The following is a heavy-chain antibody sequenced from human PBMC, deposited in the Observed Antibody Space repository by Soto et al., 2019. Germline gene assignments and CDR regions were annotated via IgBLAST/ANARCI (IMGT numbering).Heavy chain of an antibody. Sequence: EVQLVESGGGLVKPGGSLRLSCAASGFTLSSYSMNWVRQAPGKRLEWVSSISSSSSYIYYADSVKGRFTISRDNAKNSLYLQMNSLRAEDTAVYYCARDWGGEGTFDYWGQGTLVTVSS. J-gene: IGHJ4*02. CDR3: ARDWGGEGTFDY. D-gene: IGHD3-16*01. V-gene: IGHV3-21*01. CDR1: GFTLSSYS. CDR2: ISSSSSYI.